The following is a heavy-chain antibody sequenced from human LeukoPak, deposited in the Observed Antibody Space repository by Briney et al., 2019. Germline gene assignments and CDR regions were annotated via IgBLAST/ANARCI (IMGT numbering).Heavy chain of an antibody. CDR1: GGSISRGGYY. Sequence: SETLSLTCTVSGGSISRGGYYWSWIRQHPGKGLEWIGYIYYSGSTYYNPSLKSRVTISVDTSKNQFSLKLSSVTAADTAVYYCARQGYYDSSGYYSLRGWFDPWGQGTLVTVSS. J-gene: IGHJ5*02. CDR3: ARQGYYDSSGYYSLRGWFDP. CDR2: IYYSGST. D-gene: IGHD3-22*01. V-gene: IGHV4-31*03.